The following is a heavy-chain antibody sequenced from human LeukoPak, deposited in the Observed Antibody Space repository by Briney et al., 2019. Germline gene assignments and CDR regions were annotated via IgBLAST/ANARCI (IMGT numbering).Heavy chain of an antibody. J-gene: IGHJ6*04. CDR3: ARMVWVAAAAVHYYGMDV. Sequence: GGSLRLSCAASGFTFSSNWMHWVRQAPGKGLVWVSRINSDGTTTNYADSVKGRFTISRDNAENTLYLQMNSLRAEDTAVYYCARMVWVAAAAVHYYGMDVWGKGTTVTVSS. D-gene: IGHD6-13*01. CDR1: GFTFSSNW. V-gene: IGHV3-74*01. CDR2: INSDGTTT.